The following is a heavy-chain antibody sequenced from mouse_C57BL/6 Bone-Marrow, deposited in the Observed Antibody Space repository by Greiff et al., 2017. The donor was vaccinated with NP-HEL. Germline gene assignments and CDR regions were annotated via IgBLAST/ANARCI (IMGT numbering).Heavy chain of an antibody. CDR2: IDPSDSYT. Sequence: QVQLQQPGAELVMPGASVKLSCKASGYTFTSYWMHWVKQRPGQGLEWIGEIDPSDSYTNYNQKFKGKSTLTVDKSSSTAYMQLSSLTSEDSAVYYCARYHPLYAMDYWGQGTSVTVSS. CDR3: ARYHPLYAMDY. CDR1: GYTFTSYW. V-gene: IGHV1-69*01. J-gene: IGHJ4*01.